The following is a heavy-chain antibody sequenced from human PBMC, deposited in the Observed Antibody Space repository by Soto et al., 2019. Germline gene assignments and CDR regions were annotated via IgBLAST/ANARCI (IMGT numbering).Heavy chain of an antibody. J-gene: IGHJ4*02. CDR2: IVPIFGKA. V-gene: IGHV1-69*01. D-gene: IGHD3-10*01. CDR1: GGTFSDSV. CDR3: ARGRDGSNYYFEY. Sequence: QVQLVQSGPEVKKPGSSVKVSCKASGGTFSDSVTSWVRQAPGQGLEWMGGIVPIFGKANLAEKFQDRVTITADESTSTAYMKLSSLRSEDTAVYYCARGRDGSNYYFEYWGQGTLVTVSS.